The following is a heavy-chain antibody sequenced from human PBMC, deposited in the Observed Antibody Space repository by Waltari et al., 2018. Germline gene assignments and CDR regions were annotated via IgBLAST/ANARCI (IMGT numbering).Heavy chain of an antibody. D-gene: IGHD6-19*01. CDR2: ISSSGSTI. CDR1: GFTFSDYY. CDR3: ARMYSSGWYSVIDY. Sequence: QVQLVESGGGLVKPGGSLRLSCAASGFTFSDYYMSWIRQAPGKGLGLVSYISSSGSTIYYADSVKGRFTISRDNAKNSLYLQMNSLRAEDTVVYYCARMYSSGWYSVIDYWGQGTLVTVSS. V-gene: IGHV3-11*01. J-gene: IGHJ4*02.